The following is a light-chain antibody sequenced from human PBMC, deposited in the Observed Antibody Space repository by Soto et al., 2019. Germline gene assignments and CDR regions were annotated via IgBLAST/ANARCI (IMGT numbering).Light chain of an antibody. CDR1: SSDVGGYNY. J-gene: IGLJ1*01. CDR2: DVS. Sequence: QSALTQPASVSGSPGQSITISCTGTSSDVGGYNYVSWYQQYPGKAPKLMIYDVSNRPSGVSNRFSGSKSGNTASLTISGLQAEDESDYYCSSYTGISTYVFGNGTKVTVL. V-gene: IGLV2-14*01. CDR3: SSYTGISTYV.